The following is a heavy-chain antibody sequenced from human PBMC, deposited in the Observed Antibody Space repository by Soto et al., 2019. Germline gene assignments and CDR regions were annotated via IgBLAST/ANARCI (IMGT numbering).Heavy chain of an antibody. V-gene: IGHV4-39*01. J-gene: IGHJ1*01. CDR3: ARHGSNSGSYSEYFKH. CDR1: GGSISSSTYY. CDR2: IDYSGTT. D-gene: IGHD1-26*01. Sequence: PSETLSLTCTVSGGSISSSTYYWGWIRQPPGKGLEWLGSIDYSGTTYYNSSLKSRVTISVDTSKNQFSLKLSSVTAADTAVYYCARHGSNSGSYSEYFKHWGQGTLVT.